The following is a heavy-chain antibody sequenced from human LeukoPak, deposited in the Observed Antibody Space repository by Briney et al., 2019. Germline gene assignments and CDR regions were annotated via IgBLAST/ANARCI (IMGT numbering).Heavy chain of an antibody. J-gene: IGHJ4*02. CDR3: AKDRADSSGYYYDY. Sequence: PGGSLGLSCAASGFTFDDYAMHWVRHAPGKGLVWGSGISWNSGSIGYADSVKGRFTISRDNAKNSLYLQMNSLRAEDTALYYCAKDRADSSGYYYDYWGQGTLVTVSS. CDR1: GFTFDDYA. V-gene: IGHV3-9*01. D-gene: IGHD3-22*01. CDR2: ISWNSGSI.